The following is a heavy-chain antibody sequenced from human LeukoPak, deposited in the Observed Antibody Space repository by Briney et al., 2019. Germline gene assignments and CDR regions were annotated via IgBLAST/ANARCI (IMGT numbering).Heavy chain of an antibody. Sequence: GASVKVSFTASGYTFTNYYIHWVRQAPGQGLEWMGWINANNGGTTYAQTFQGRVTLTRDTSITTAYMELSGLKSDDTAVYYCARQREDWGQGTLVTVSS. D-gene: IGHD1-26*01. CDR1: GYTFTNYY. CDR3: ARQRED. CDR2: INANNGGT. J-gene: IGHJ4*02. V-gene: IGHV1-2*02.